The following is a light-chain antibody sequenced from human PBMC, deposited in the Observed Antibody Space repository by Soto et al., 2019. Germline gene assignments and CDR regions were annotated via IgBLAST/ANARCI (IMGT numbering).Light chain of an antibody. V-gene: IGLV4-69*01. CDR2: LNSDGSH. CDR3: QTWDTGIQV. CDR1: SGHSSYA. Sequence: QLVLTQSPSASASLGASVKLTCTLSSGHSSYAIAWHQHHPEKGPRYLMKLNSDGSHTKGDGIPDRFSGSNSGAERYLTISSLQSEDEADYYCQTWDTGIQVFGIGTKVTVL. J-gene: IGLJ1*01.